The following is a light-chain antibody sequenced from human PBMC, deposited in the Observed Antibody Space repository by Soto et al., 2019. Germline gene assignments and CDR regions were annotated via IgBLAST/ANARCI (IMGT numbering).Light chain of an antibody. CDR1: QSIITY. Sequence: DIQMTQSPSSLSASVGDRVTITCRASQSIITYLNWYQQKPGKAPKLLMYAASSFQSGVPSRFSGSGSGTDFTLTISSLQPEDFATYYCQQSYSTPFTFGPGTKVNIK. CDR3: QQSYSTPFT. CDR2: AAS. J-gene: IGKJ3*01. V-gene: IGKV1-39*01.